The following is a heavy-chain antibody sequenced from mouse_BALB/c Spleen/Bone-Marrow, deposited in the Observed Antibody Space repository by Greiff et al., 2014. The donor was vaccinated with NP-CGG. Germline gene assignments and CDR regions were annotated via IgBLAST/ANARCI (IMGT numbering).Heavy chain of an antibody. D-gene: IGHD1-1*01. V-gene: IGHV2-9*02. Sequence: VQVVESGPGLVSPSQSLSITCTVSGFSLTSYGVHWVRQPPGKVLEWLGVIWAGGSTNYNSALMSRLSISKDNSKSQVFLKMNSLQTDDTAMYYCARGSYYEGAMDYWGQGTSVTVSS. CDR1: GFSLTSYG. CDR3: ARGSYYEGAMDY. CDR2: IWAGGST. J-gene: IGHJ4*01.